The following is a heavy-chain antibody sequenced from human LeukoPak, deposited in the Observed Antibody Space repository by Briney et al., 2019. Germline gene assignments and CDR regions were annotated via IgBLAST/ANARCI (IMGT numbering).Heavy chain of an antibody. CDR3: ARDHRQYCSSTSCYTEGFDP. Sequence: SETLSLTCTVSGGSISSYYWSWIRQPPGKGLEWIGYIYYSGSTYYNPSLKSRVTISVDTSKNQFSLKLSSVTAADTAVYYCARDHRQYCSSTSCYTEGFDPWGQGTLVTVSS. V-gene: IGHV4-59*12. J-gene: IGHJ5*02. CDR2: IYYSGST. D-gene: IGHD2-2*02. CDR1: GGSISSYY.